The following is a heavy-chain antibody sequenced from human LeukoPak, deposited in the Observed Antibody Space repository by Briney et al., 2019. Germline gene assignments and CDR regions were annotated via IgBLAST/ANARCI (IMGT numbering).Heavy chain of an antibody. CDR3: ARGSGWLPD. D-gene: IGHD5-24*01. V-gene: IGHV4-59*01. CDR2: IYYNGRT. CDR1: GGSISSSS. Sequence: SETLCLTCTVPGGSISSSSWTWIRQPPGKGLEWIGYIYYNGRTNYNPSLKSRVTISADTSNNQFSLKLSSVTAADTAVYYCARGSGWLPDWGQGTLVTVSS. J-gene: IGHJ4*02.